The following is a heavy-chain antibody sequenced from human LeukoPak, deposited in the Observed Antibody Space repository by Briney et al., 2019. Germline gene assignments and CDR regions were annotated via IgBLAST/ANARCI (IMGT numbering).Heavy chain of an antibody. V-gene: IGHV3-48*03. CDR3: ATDYDY. Sequence: GKSLECVSYISSSPSTIYYPDSLNGRFTISRDKAKNSLYLQMNSLRAEDTAVYYCATDYDYWGQGTLVTVSS. CDR2: ISSSPSTI. J-gene: IGHJ4*02.